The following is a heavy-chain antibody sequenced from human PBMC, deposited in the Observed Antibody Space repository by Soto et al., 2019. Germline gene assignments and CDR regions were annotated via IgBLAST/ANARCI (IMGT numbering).Heavy chain of an antibody. CDR1: GFIFNNYG. Sequence: QVQLVESGGGVVQPGRSLRLSCVASGFIFNNYGMHWVRQAPGKGLEWVAFIWYDGSDQYYAETVKGRFTISRDNSKNTLYLEMNSLRAEDTAVYYCARDGDIIRYYYYYMDVWGKGTTGAVSS. V-gene: IGHV3-33*01. CDR3: ARDGDIIRYYYYYMDV. J-gene: IGHJ6*03. D-gene: IGHD2-21*02. CDR2: IWYDGSDQ.